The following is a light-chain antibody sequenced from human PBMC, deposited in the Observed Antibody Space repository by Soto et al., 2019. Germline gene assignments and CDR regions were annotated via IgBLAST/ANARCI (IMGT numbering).Light chain of an antibody. Sequence: EIVMTQSQATLSVSPGERATLSCRASQSVSSNLAWYQQKPGQAPRLLIYGASTRATGIPARFSGSGSGTKFTLTISSLQSEDFAVYYCQQYNNWPPTWTFGQGTKVDIK. CDR3: QQYNNWPPTWT. CDR1: QSVSSN. J-gene: IGKJ1*01. V-gene: IGKV3-15*01. CDR2: GAS.